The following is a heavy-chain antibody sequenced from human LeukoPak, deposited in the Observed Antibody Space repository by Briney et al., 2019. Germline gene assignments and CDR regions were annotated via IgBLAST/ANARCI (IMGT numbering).Heavy chain of an antibody. CDR1: GFTFSRFW. D-gene: IGHD3-22*01. CDR2: IKQDGSER. J-gene: IGHJ4*02. CDR3: ARIEPDNSGWLY. V-gene: IGHV3-7*01. Sequence: GGSLRLSCAGSGFTFSRFWLSWVRQAPGKGLEWVANIKQDGSERYYVDSVKGRFSISRDNAKSSLYLEMKTLRVEDTAVYYCARIEPDNSGWLYWGQGSLVTVSS.